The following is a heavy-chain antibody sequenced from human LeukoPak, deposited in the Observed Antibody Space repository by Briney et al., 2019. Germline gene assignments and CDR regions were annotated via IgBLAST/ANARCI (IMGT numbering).Heavy chain of an antibody. D-gene: IGHD1-26*01. Sequence: SSETLSLTCTVSGGSISSSSYYWGWIRQPPGKGLEWIGSIYYSGSTYYNPSLESRVTISVDTSKNQFSLKLSSVTAADTAVYYCARPVGPDAFDIWGQGTMVTVSS. V-gene: IGHV4-39*01. CDR2: IYYSGST. J-gene: IGHJ3*02. CDR1: GGSISSSSYY. CDR3: ARPVGPDAFDI.